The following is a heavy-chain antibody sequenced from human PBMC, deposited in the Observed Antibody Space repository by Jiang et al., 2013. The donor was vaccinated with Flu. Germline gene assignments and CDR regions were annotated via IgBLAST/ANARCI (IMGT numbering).Heavy chain of an antibody. CDR3: ARDFGDPRIAAAGLLDY. CDR2: ISYDGSNK. J-gene: IGHJ4*02. V-gene: IGHV3-30-3*01. CDR1: GFTFSSYA. D-gene: IGHD6-13*01. Sequence: VQLVESGGGVVQPGRSLRLSCAASGFTFSSYAMHWVRQAPGKGLEWVAVISYDGSNKYYADSVKGRFTISRDNSKNTLYLQMNSLRAEDTAVYYCARDFGDPRIAAAGLLDYWGQGTLVTVSS.